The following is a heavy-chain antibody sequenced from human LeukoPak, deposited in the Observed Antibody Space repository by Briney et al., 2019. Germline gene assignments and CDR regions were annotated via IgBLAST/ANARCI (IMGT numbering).Heavy chain of an antibody. Sequence: SETLSLTCTVSGGSISSYYWSWIRQPPGKGLEWIGYIYYSGSTNYNPSLKSRVTISVGTSKNQFSLKLSSVTAADTAVYYCARERTSYNWFDPWGQGTLVTVSS. D-gene: IGHD1-7*01. CDR2: IYYSGST. CDR1: GGSISSYY. V-gene: IGHV4-59*12. CDR3: ARERTSYNWFDP. J-gene: IGHJ5*02.